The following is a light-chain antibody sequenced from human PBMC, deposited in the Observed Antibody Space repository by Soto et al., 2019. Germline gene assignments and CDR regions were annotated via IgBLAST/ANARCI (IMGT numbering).Light chain of an antibody. J-gene: IGLJ2*01. V-gene: IGLV2-14*01. CDR3: SSYATSDTLVV. CDR2: EVT. Sequence: QSVLTQPASVSGSPGQSITISCTGTSGDIGSYNRVSWYQQHPGKAPKLIIYEVTDRPSGVSNRFSGSKSGNTASLTISGLQAEDEAEYYCSSYATSDTLVVFGGGTKLTVL. CDR1: SGDIGSYNR.